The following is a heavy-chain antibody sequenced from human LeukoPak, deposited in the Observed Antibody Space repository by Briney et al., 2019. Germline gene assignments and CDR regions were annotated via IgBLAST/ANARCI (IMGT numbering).Heavy chain of an antibody. J-gene: IGHJ4*02. CDR1: GFTFSSYA. Sequence: GGSLRLSCAASGFTFSSYAMSWVRQAPGKGLEWVSAISSSGGSTYYADSVKGRFTISRDNSKNTLYLQMNSLRSEDTAVYYCARSVGDGYNCYYWGQGTLVTVSS. CDR2: ISSSGGST. CDR3: ARSVGDGYNCYY. V-gene: IGHV3-23*01. D-gene: IGHD5-24*01.